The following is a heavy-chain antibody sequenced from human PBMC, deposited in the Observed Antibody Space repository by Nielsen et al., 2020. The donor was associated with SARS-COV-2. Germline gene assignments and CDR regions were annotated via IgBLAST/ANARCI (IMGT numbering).Heavy chain of an antibody. Sequence: GGSLRLSCRASGFSFSIYSMNWVRQAPGKGLEWVSYITSTSNTIYYADSVKGRFTISRDNSKNTLFLHMSRLRADDTALYYCAKAGGKNAGGIIDYWGPGTLVTVSS. J-gene: IGHJ4*02. CDR1: GFSFSIYS. CDR3: AKAGGKNAGGIIDY. CDR2: ITSTSNTI. V-gene: IGHV3-48*01. D-gene: IGHD3-16*01.